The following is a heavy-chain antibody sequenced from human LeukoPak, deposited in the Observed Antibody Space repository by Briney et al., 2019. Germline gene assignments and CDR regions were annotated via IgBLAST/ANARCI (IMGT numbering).Heavy chain of an antibody. CDR1: GGSFSGYY. J-gene: IGHJ3*02. Sequence: SETLSLTCAVYGGSFSGYYWSWIRQPPGKGLEGIGEINHSGSTNYNPSLKSRVTISVDTSKNQFSLKLSSVTAADTAVYYCASEGWFGELDRHPVDIWGQGTMVTVSS. CDR2: INHSGST. CDR3: ASEGWFGELDRHPVDI. V-gene: IGHV4-34*01. D-gene: IGHD3-10*01.